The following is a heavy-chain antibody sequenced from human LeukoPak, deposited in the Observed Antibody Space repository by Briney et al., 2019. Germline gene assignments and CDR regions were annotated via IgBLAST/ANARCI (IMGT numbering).Heavy chain of an antibody. CDR1: GYSFSSYG. CDR3: ARRYYGDYAYFDY. J-gene: IGHJ4*02. D-gene: IGHD4-17*01. Sequence: GASVKVSCKASGYSFSSYGISWVRQAPGQGLEWMGWISVYNGNTNYAQKLQGRVTMTTDTSTSTAYMELRSLRSDDTAVYYCARRYYGDYAYFDYWGQGTLVTVSS. V-gene: IGHV1-18*01. CDR2: ISVYNGNT.